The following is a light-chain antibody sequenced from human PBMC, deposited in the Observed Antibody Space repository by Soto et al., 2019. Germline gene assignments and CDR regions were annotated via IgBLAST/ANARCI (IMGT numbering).Light chain of an antibody. J-gene: IGKJ4*01. V-gene: IGKV3-11*01. Sequence: ELVLTQSPATLSLSPGERATLSCRASQSVSSYLAWYQQNPGQAPRLLIYEASNRATGIPARFSGSGSGTDFTLTISSLEPEDCAVYECQQRSNRPKTFGGGTKVEIK. CDR3: QQRSNRPKT. CDR1: QSVSSY. CDR2: EAS.